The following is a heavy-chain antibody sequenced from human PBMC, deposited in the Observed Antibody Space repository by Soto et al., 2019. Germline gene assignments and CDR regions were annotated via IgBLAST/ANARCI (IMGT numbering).Heavy chain of an antibody. V-gene: IGHV5-51*01. CDR2: IYPGDSDT. D-gene: IGHD2-21*02. J-gene: IGHJ1*01. CDR3: VRPDILSWCGGYGYPFYF. Sequence: GESLKISCKASGYIFNIYWIGWVRQMPGKGLEWMGVIYPGDSDTRYSPSFQGQVSISVDKSISTAYLRWSSLKASDTAIYYCVRPDILSWCGGYGYPFYFRGQGAPVPVSS. CDR1: GYIFNIYW.